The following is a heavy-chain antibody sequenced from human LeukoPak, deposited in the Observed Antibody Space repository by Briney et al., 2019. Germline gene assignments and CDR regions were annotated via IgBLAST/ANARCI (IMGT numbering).Heavy chain of an antibody. CDR3: ARELRYYYGSGY. CDR2: ISSGSSII. CDR1: GFTFSSYS. J-gene: IGHJ4*02. Sequence: PGGSLRLSCAASGFTFSSYSMNWVRQAPGKGLEWVSYISSGSSIIYYADSVKGRFTISRDNAKNSLYLHMNSLRAEDTAVYYCARELRYYYGSGYWGQGTLVTVSS. D-gene: IGHD3-10*01. V-gene: IGHV3-48*01.